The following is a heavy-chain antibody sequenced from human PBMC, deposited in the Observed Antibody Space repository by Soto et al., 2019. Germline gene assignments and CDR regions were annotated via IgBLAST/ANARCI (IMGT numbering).Heavy chain of an antibody. CDR1: GGSISSGDWY. CDR3: ARTRGVEDY. CDR2: IYYSGST. D-gene: IGHD1-1*01. J-gene: IGHJ4*02. V-gene: IGHV4-30-4*01. Sequence: QGHLQESGPGLVNPSQTLSLTSTVSGGSISSGDWYWSWIRKPPGKGLEWIGYIYYSGSTYYNPSIKSRVTISVDPSKNQVSLKLSSVTAADTAVYYCARTRGVEDYWGQGTLVTVST.